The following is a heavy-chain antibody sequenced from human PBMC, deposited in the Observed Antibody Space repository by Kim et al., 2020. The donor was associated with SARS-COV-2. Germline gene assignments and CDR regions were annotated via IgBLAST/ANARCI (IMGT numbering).Heavy chain of an antibody. D-gene: IGHD4-4*01. CDR1: GYSFTTYW. V-gene: IGHV5-51*01. CDR2: IYPGDSDT. CDR3: ARRLSNYSPFYY. J-gene: IGHJ4*02. Sequence: GESLKISCKGSGYSFTTYWIGWVRQMPGKGLECMGVIYPGDSDTRYSPSFQGQVTISADKSISTAYLQWSSLKASDTAMYYCARRLSNYSPFYYWGQGTLVTVSS.